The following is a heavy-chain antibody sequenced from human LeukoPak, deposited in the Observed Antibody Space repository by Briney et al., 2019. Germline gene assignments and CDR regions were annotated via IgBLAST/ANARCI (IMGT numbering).Heavy chain of an antibody. Sequence: SETLSLTCTVSGGSISSYYWGCVRQPPGKGLEWLGYIYYSGSTNYNPSLKSRVTISVDTSNNQFSLKLSSVTAADTVVYYCARYSGYDLTYDYWGQGTLVTVSS. CDR2: IYYSGST. D-gene: IGHD5-12*01. V-gene: IGHV4-59*01. CDR3: ARYSGYDLTYDY. J-gene: IGHJ4*02. CDR1: GGSISSYY.